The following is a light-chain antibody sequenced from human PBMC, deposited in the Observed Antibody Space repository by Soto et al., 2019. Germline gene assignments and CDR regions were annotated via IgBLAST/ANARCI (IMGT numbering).Light chain of an antibody. CDR2: GAS. J-gene: IGKJ3*01. Sequence: DIQMTQSPSTLSASVGDRVNITCRASQSITNWLAWYQQKPGKAPKLMIYGASDLQTGVPSRLSGSGSETEFTLTSSSLQTDDIATYFCQKYNSYFFTFGPGTKVDVK. V-gene: IGKV1-5*03. CDR3: QKYNSYFFT. CDR1: QSITNW.